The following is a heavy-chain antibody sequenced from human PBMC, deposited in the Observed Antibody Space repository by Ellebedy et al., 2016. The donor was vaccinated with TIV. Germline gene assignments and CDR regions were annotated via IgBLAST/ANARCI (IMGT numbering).Heavy chain of an antibody. CDR2: ISSTGSRT. CDR1: GFSAGDYA. V-gene: IGHV3-23*01. Sequence: PGGSLRLSCRPSGFSAGDYAMSWVRQAPGKGLEWVPTISSTGSRTYYADSVEGRFIIPRDNSKKTLYLQMNSLRAEDTAVYYCAKGRGGGSDTSAPRYYFDYWGLGTLVTVSS. D-gene: IGHD3-22*01. CDR3: AKGRGGGSDTSAPRYYFDY. J-gene: IGHJ4*02.